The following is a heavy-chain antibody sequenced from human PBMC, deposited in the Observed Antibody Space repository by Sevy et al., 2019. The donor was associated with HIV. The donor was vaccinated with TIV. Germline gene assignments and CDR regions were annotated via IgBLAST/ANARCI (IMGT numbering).Heavy chain of an antibody. V-gene: IGHV3-15*01. CDR2: IRSKTDGGTT. Sequence: GGSLRLSCAASGFPFSSYAMSWVRQAPGKGLEWVGRIRSKTDGGTTDYAATVKGRFTISGDDSKNTLYLQMNSLKNEDTAVYSCTTGSGRSAMAGYWGQGTLVTVSS. CDR3: TTGSGRSAMAGY. D-gene: IGHD5-18*01. J-gene: IGHJ1*01. CDR1: GFPFSSYA.